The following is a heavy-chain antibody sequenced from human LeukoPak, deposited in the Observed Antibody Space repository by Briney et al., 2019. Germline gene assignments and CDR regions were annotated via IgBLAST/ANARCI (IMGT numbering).Heavy chain of an antibody. CDR2: ISPSGGST. J-gene: IGHJ5*02. D-gene: IGHD5-24*01. CDR1: GSPFTSNY. CDR3: ARDNSVRDEAWWFNP. Sequence: GASLQISCKAFGSPFTSNYMHWVRQAPGQGPEWMGVISPSGGSTTYAQKFQGRVTLTRDMSTSTDYLELSSLTSEDTAVYYCARDNSVRDEAWWFNPWGQGTLVTVSS. V-gene: IGHV1-46*01.